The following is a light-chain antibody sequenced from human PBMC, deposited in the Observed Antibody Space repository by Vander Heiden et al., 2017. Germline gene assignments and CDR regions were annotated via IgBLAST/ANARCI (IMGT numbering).Light chain of an antibody. Sequence: DIQMTQSPSSLSASVGDRVTITCRASQSISSYLNWYQQKPGKAPKLLIYAASSLQSGVPSSFSGSGSGTDFTLTISSLQPEDFATYYCQQSYSTPFFTFGHGTKVDIK. J-gene: IGKJ3*01. CDR3: QQSYSTPFFT. CDR1: QSISSY. V-gene: IGKV1-39*01. CDR2: AAS.